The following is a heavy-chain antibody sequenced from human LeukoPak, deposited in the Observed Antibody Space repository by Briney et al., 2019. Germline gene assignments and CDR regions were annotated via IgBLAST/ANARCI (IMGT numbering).Heavy chain of an antibody. V-gene: IGHV3-30*04. CDR1: GFTFSSYA. J-gene: IGHJ4*02. Sequence: GGSLRLSCAASGFTFSSYAMHWVRQAPGKGLEWVAVTSYDGSNKYYADSVKGRFTISRDNSKNTLYLQMNSLRVEDTAVYYCARDSSMLRGPLVIYYFDFWGQGTLVTVSS. CDR2: TSYDGSNK. D-gene: IGHD3-10*01. CDR3: ARDSSMLRGPLVIYYFDF.